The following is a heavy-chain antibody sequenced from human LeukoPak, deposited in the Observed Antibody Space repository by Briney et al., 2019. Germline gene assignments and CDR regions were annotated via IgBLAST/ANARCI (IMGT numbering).Heavy chain of an antibody. V-gene: IGHV4-31*03. D-gene: IGHD3-22*01. Sequence: SETLSLTCTVSGGSISSGGYYWSWIRQHPGKGLEWIGYIDYSGSTYYNPSLKSRVTISVDTSKNQFSLKLSSVTAAETAVYYCARGSRGYYYYDSSGYYYFDCWGQGTLVTVSS. J-gene: IGHJ4*02. CDR3: ARGSRGYYYYDSSGYYYFDC. CDR1: GGSISSGGYY. CDR2: IDYSGST.